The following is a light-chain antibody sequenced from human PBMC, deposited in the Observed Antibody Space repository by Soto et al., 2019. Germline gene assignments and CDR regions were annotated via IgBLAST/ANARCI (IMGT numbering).Light chain of an antibody. CDR1: SSDVGGYNY. CDR2: EVS. Sequence: QSALTQPASVSGSPGQSITISCTGTSSDVGGYNYVSWYQQHPGKAPKLMIYEVSNRPSGLSNRFSGSKSGNTASLTISGLQAEDEADYYCSSFTSSSTLVFDGGTKVTVL. CDR3: SSFTSSSTLV. J-gene: IGLJ2*01. V-gene: IGLV2-14*01.